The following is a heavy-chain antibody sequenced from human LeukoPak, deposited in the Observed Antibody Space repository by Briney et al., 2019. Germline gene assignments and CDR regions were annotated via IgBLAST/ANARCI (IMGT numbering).Heavy chain of an antibody. CDR2: ICTAGDT. V-gene: IGHV3-13*04. Sequence: GGSLRLSCAASGFTFSSYDVHWVRQATGKGLEWVSGICTAGDTYYPRSVKGRFTISRENAKNSVYLLIDSRRSVDSSVYYCATEAYCGGDCTSAFYIWGQGTMVTVSS. CDR1: GFTFSSYD. CDR3: ATEAYCGGDCTSAFYI. J-gene: IGHJ3*02. D-gene: IGHD2-21*02.